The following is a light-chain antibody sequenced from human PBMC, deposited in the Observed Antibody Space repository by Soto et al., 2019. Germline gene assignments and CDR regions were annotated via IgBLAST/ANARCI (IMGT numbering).Light chain of an antibody. V-gene: IGKV3-15*01. CDR1: QSVSGN. CDR3: QQYNNWPPT. Sequence: EIVMTQSPATLSVSPGERATLSCRASQSVSGNLARYQQKPGQAPRLLIYGASTGATGIPARFSGSGSGTEFTLTISSLQSEDFAVYYCQQYNNWPPTFGQGTKVEIK. CDR2: GAS. J-gene: IGKJ1*01.